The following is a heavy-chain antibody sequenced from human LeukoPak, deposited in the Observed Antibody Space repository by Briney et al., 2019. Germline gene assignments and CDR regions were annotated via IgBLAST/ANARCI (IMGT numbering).Heavy chain of an antibody. V-gene: IGHV1-2*02. CDR1: GYTFTGYY. CDR2: INPNSGGT. CDR3: ARESQQRWYRGRGSYYFDY. D-gene: IGHD6-13*01. Sequence: ASVKVSCKASGYTFTGYYMHWVRQAPGQGLEWMGWINPNSGGTNYAQKFQGTVTMTRDTSISTAYMEVSRLRSDDTAVYYCARESQQRWYRGRGSYYFDYWGQGTLVTVSS. J-gene: IGHJ4*02.